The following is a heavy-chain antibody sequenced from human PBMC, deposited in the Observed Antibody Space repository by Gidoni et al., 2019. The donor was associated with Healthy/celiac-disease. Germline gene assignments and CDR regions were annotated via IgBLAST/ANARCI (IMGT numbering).Heavy chain of an antibody. CDR2: IYYSGST. V-gene: IGHV4-59*01. D-gene: IGHD5-18*01. J-gene: IGHJ4*02. CDR3: ARSSGYSYGYSYFDY. CDR1: GGSLSSYY. Sequence: QVQLQESGPGLVKPSETLSLTCTVSGGSLSSYYWSWIRQPPGKGLEWIGYIYYSGSTNYNPSLKSRVTISVDTSKNQFSLKLSSVTAADTAVYYCARSSGYSYGYSYFDYWGQGTRVTVSS.